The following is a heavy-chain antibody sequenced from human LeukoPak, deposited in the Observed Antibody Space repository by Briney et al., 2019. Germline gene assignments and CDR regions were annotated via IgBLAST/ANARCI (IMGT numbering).Heavy chain of an antibody. J-gene: IGHJ4*02. CDR2: ISAYNGNT. D-gene: IGHD3-10*01. CDR3: ARSRRELLWFGELSFDY. Sequence: ASVKVSCKASGHTFTSYGISWVRQAPGQGLEWMGWISAYNGNTNYAQKLQGRVTMTTDTSTSTAYMELRSLRSDDTAVYYCARSRRELLWFGELSFDYWGQGTLVTVSS. CDR1: GHTFTSYG. V-gene: IGHV1-18*01.